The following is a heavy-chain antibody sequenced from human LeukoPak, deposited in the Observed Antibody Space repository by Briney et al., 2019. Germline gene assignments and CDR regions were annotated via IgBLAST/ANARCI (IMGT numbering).Heavy chain of an antibody. CDR2: ISSSGSTI. J-gene: IGHJ4*02. Sequence: GGSLRLSCAASGFTFSSYSMNWVRQAPGKGLEWVSYISSSGSTIYYADSVKGRFTISRDNAKNSLYLQTNSLRAEDTAVYYCARTVWFGELLFDYWGQGTLVTVSS. CDR3: ARTVWFGELLFDY. CDR1: GFTFSSYS. V-gene: IGHV3-48*04. D-gene: IGHD3-10*01.